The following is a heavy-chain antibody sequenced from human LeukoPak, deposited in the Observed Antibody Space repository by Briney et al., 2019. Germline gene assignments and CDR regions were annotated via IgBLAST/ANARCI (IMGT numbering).Heavy chain of an antibody. CDR2: INHSGST. CDR1: GASVSNNNYY. J-gene: IGHJ6*03. V-gene: IGHV4-39*07. CDR3: ARSTRITMVPYYYYYYMDV. D-gene: IGHD3-10*01. Sequence: PSETLSLTCTVSGASVSNNNYYWGWIRQPPGKGLEWIGEINHSGSTNYNPSLKSRVTISVDTSKNQFSLKLSSVTAADTAVYYCARSTRITMVPYYYYYYMDVWGKGTTVTISS.